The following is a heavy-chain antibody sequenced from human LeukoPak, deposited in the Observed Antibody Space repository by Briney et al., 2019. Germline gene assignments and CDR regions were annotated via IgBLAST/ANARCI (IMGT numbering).Heavy chain of an antibody. Sequence: SETLSLTCTASGVSFSGYYWSWVRQPAGKGLEWLGRIYTSGSTNYNPSLQSRVTMSVDTSKNQFSLKLSSVTAADPAVYYYARVSSAGIWDYWGQGTLVTVSS. CDR3: ARVSSAGIWDY. D-gene: IGHD6-19*01. CDR2: IYTSGST. J-gene: IGHJ4*02. V-gene: IGHV4-4*07. CDR1: GVSFSGYY.